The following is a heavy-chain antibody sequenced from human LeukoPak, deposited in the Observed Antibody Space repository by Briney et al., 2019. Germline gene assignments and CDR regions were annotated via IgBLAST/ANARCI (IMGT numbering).Heavy chain of an antibody. CDR1: GFTFSIYG. Sequence: GGSLRLSCAASGFTFSIYGMSWVRQAPGRGLEWVSAMSGSGGSTYYADSAKGRFTISRDNSKNTLYLQMNSLRAEDTAVYYCAKDPNSSGWAIDYWGQGTLVTVSS. D-gene: IGHD6-19*01. CDR2: MSGSGGST. J-gene: IGHJ4*02. V-gene: IGHV3-23*01. CDR3: AKDPNSSGWAIDY.